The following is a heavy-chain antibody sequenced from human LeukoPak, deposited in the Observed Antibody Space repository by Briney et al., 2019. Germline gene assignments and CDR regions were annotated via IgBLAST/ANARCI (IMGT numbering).Heavy chain of an antibody. V-gene: IGHV3-43*01. Sequence: GGSLRLSCAASGFTFDDYTMHWVRQAPGKGLEWVSLISWDGGSTYYADSVKGRFTISRDNSKNSLYLQMNSLRTEDTALYYCAKDTTPISVTYFDYWGQGTLVTVSS. CDR3: AKDTTPISVTYFDY. J-gene: IGHJ4*02. CDR1: GFTFDDYT. D-gene: IGHD4-17*01. CDR2: ISWDGGST.